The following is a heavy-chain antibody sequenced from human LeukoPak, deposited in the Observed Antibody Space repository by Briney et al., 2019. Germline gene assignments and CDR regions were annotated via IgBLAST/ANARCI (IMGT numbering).Heavy chain of an antibody. CDR1: GFTFSSYA. CDR3: ARDNDAFDI. Sequence: GRSLRLSCAASGFTFSSYAMHWVRQAPGKGLEWVAVISYDGSNKYYADSVKGRFTISRDNSKNTLYLQMNSLRAEETAVYYCARDNDAFDIWGQGTMVTVSS. J-gene: IGHJ3*02. CDR2: ISYDGSNK. V-gene: IGHV3-30-3*01.